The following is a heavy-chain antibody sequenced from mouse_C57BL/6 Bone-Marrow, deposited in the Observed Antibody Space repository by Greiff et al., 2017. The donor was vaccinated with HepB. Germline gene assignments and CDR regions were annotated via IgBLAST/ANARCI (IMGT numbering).Heavy chain of an antibody. CDR1: GYTFTDYY. CDR3: ARGATVVEGAY. J-gene: IGHJ3*01. V-gene: IGHV1-19*01. D-gene: IGHD1-1*01. Sequence: VQLKQSGPVLVKPGASVKMSCKASGYTFTDYYMNWVKQSHGKSLEWIGVINPYNGGTSYNQKFKGKATLTVDKSSSTAYMELNSLTSEDSAVYYCARGATVVEGAYWGQGTLVTVSA. CDR2: INPYNGGT.